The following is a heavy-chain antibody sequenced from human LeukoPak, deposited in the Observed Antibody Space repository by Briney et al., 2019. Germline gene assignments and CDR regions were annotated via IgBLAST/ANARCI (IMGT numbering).Heavy chain of an antibody. D-gene: IGHD2-21*01. Sequence: SETLSLTCTVSGGSIRNYYWNWIRQPPGKGLEWIGYTSDSGNTDYKPSLKSRVTITVDTSKNQFSLKLTSATAADTAVYYCARWHSHGRYFDYWGQGALVTVSS. J-gene: IGHJ4*02. CDR2: TSDSGNT. CDR1: GGSIRNYY. CDR3: ARWHSHGRYFDY. V-gene: IGHV4-59*01.